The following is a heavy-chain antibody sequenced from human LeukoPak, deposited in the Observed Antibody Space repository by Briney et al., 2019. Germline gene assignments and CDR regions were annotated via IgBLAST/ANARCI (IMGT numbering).Heavy chain of an antibody. Sequence: SETLSLTCTVSGGSISSYYWSWIRQPPGKGLEYIGYIYYSGSTNYKPSLKSRVTISVETSKNQFSLKLRSVTAADTAVYYCARVTGYMIEDYFDYWGQGTLVTVSS. D-gene: IGHD3-22*01. V-gene: IGHV4-59*01. CDR2: IYYSGST. CDR3: ARVTGYMIEDYFDY. CDR1: GGSISSYY. J-gene: IGHJ4*02.